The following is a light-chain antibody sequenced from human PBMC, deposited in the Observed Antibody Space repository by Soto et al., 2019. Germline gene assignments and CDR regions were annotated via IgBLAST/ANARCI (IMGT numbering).Light chain of an antibody. CDR3: SSYTSSTRYV. CDR1: SSDVGIYNY. J-gene: IGLJ1*01. CDR2: EVT. Sequence: QSALTQPASVSGSPGQSITISCTGTSSDVGIYNYVSWYQQHPGKAPKLMIYEVTNRPSGVSNRFSGSKSGNTASLTISGLQAEDEADYYCSSYTSSTRYVFGTGTKLTVL. V-gene: IGLV2-14*01.